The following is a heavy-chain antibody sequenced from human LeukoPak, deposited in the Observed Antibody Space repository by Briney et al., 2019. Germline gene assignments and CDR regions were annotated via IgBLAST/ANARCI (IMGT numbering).Heavy chain of an antibody. CDR2: IYSGGTI. Sequence: GGSLRLSCAASGFTVSSNHMSWVRQAPGKGLEWVSVIYSGGTIYYADSVKGRFTISRDNSKNTVYLEMNSLRAEDTAVYYCATMVGPPAFDIWGQGTMVTVSS. V-gene: IGHV3-66*01. D-gene: IGHD4-23*01. J-gene: IGHJ3*02. CDR1: GFTVSSNH. CDR3: ATMVGPPAFDI.